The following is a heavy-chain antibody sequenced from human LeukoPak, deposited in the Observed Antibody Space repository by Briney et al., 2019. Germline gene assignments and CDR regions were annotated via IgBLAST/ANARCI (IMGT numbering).Heavy chain of an antibody. V-gene: IGHV1-69*04. CDR3: ARGQQWQFGGPS. CDR1: GGTFSSYA. CDR2: IIPILGIA. D-gene: IGHD3-16*01. Sequence: SVKVSCKASGGTFSSYAISWVRQAPGQGLEWMGRIIPILGIANYAQKFQGRVTITADKSTSTAYMELSSLRSEDTAVYYCARGQQWQFGGPSWGQGTLVTVSS. J-gene: IGHJ4*02.